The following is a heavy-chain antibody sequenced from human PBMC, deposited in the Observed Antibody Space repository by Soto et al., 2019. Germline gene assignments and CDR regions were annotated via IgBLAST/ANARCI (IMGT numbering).Heavy chain of an antibody. Sequence: PSETPSLTCTVSGGSISSGDNFWSWIRQPPGKSLEWIGYIYSSGSTYYNPSLKSRVTISMHTSKNQFSLILSSVTAADTAVYYCARDGRNGYKDWGQGTLVTVSS. V-gene: IGHV4-30-4*01. CDR2: IYSSGST. J-gene: IGHJ4*02. CDR3: ARDGRNGYKD. CDR1: GGSISSGDNF. D-gene: IGHD5-12*01.